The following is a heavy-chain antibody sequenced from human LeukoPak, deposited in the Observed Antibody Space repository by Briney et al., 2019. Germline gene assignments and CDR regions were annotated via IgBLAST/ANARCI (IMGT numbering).Heavy chain of an antibody. CDR3: AKDGSGYYYYFDY. J-gene: IGHJ4*02. D-gene: IGHD3-9*01. V-gene: IGHV3-30*18. CDR1: GFTFSSYG. Sequence: GGSLRLSCAASGFTFSSYGMHWVRQAPGKGLEWVAVIPYDGSNKYYADSVKGRFTISRDNSKNTLYLQMNSLRAEDTAVYYCAKDGSGYYYYFDYWGQGTLVTVSS. CDR2: IPYDGSNK.